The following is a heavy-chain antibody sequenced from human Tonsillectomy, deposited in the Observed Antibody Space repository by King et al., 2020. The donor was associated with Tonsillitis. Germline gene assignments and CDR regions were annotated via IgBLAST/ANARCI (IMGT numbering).Heavy chain of an antibody. CDR1: GYTFTDNY. Sequence: QLVQSGAEVKKPGASVKVSCKASGYTFTDNYMHWVRQAPGPGLEWMGWCNINSGATNYAETIQGRVTMTRDTTNTTAYLELRRLRSDDTAFYYCARVVMSPRGYSYYIDVWGTGTTVTVSS. CDR3: ARVVMSPRGYSYYIDV. V-gene: IGHV1-2*02. D-gene: IGHD5-18*01. J-gene: IGHJ6*03. CDR2: CNINSGAT.